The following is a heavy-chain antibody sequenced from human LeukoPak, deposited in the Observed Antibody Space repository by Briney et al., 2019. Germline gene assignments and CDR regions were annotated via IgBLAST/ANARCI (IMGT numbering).Heavy chain of an antibody. Sequence: SQTLSLTCAVSGGSISSSGYSWSWIRQPPGKGLEWIGYIYHSGSTYYNPSLKSRVTISVDRSKNQFSLKLSSVTAADTAVYYCARVGYGSGWYLNWFDPWGQGTLVTVSS. J-gene: IGHJ5*02. CDR3: ARVGYGSGWYLNWFDP. CDR2: IYHSGST. D-gene: IGHD6-19*01. V-gene: IGHV4-30-2*01. CDR1: GGSISSSGYS.